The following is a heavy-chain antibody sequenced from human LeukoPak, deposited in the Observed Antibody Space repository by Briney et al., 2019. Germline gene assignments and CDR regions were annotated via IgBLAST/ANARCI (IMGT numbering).Heavy chain of an antibody. J-gene: IGHJ4*02. Sequence: SETLSLTCAVYGGSFSGYYWSWIRQPPGKGLEWIGEINHSGSTNYNPSLKSRVTISVDTSKNQFSLKLSSVTAADTAAYYCARDSSSWYPKIYDYWGQGTLVTVSS. CDR1: GGSFSGYY. V-gene: IGHV4-34*01. D-gene: IGHD6-13*01. CDR2: INHSGST. CDR3: ARDSSSWYPKIYDY.